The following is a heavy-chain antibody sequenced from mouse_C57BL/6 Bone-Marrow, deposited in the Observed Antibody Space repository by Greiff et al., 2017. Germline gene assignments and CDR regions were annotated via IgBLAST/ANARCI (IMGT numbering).Heavy chain of an antibody. V-gene: IGHV1-81*01. CDR2: INPRSGNT. CDR3: ANGCDGYYWYFDV. Sequence: VQLQQSGAELARPGASVKLSCKASGYTFTSYGISWVKQRPGQGLEWIGEINPRSGNTYYNEKFKGKATLTADKSSSTAYMELRSLTSEDSAVYFGANGCDGYYWYFDVWGTGTTVTVSS. D-gene: IGHD2-3*01. J-gene: IGHJ1*03. CDR1: GYTFTSYG.